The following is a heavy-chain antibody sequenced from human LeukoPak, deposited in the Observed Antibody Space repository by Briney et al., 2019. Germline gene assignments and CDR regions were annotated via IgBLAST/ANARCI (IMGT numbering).Heavy chain of an antibody. D-gene: IGHD4-17*01. J-gene: IGHJ4*02. CDR1: GFTFSSYG. Sequence: GGSLRLSCAASGFTFSSYGMHWVRQAPGKGLEWVAFIRYDGSNKYYADSVKGRFTISRDNAKNSLYLQMNSLRAEDTAVYYCARPLHDYGDYSDYWGQGTLVTVSS. CDR2: IRYDGSNK. V-gene: IGHV3-30*02. CDR3: ARPLHDYGDYSDY.